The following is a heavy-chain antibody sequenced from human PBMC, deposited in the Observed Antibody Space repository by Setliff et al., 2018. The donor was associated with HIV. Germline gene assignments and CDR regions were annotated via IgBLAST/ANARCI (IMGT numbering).Heavy chain of an antibody. Sequence: PGESLKISCKGSGYTFTSYWIGWVRQMPGKGLEWMGIIYPGDSDTRYSPSFQGRVTISVDKSITTAYLQWSSLKASDTAIYYCARGRDALDIWGQGTMVTVSS. CDR2: IYPGDSDT. CDR1: GYTFTSYW. CDR3: ARGRDALDI. J-gene: IGHJ3*02. V-gene: IGHV5-51*01. D-gene: IGHD1-26*01.